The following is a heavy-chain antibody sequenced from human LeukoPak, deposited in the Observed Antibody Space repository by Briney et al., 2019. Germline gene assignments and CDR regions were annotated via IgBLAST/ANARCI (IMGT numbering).Heavy chain of an antibody. CDR3: ARDRGGRTPGSTYFDY. V-gene: IGHV1-8*01. J-gene: IGHJ4*02. CDR2: MNPNSGNT. Sequence: ASVKVSCKASGYTFTSYDLNWVRQAPGQGLEWMGWMNPNSGNTGYAQKFQGRVTMTRDTSISTVYMELSSLRSEDTAVYYCARDRGGRTPGSTYFDYWGQGTLVTVSS. D-gene: IGHD1-26*01. CDR1: GYTFTSYD.